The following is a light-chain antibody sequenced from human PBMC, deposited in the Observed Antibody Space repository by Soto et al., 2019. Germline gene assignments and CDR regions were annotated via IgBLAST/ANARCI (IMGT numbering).Light chain of an antibody. CDR2: EVT. Sequence: QSALTQPPSASGSPGQSVTISCTGTSSDVGGYDYVSWYQQHPGKAPKLMIYEVTIRPSGVPARFSGSKSGNTASLTVSGLLAEDEADYYCSSYTGGNPSYVFGAGTKLTVL. CDR3: SSYTGGNPSYV. V-gene: IGLV2-8*01. J-gene: IGLJ1*01. CDR1: SSDVGGYDY.